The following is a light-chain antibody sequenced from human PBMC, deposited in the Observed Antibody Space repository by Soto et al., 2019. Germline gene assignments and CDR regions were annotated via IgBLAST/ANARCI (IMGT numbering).Light chain of an antibody. CDR1: QSISGW. Sequence: DIQLTQSPSTLSASVGDRVTITCRASQSISGWLAWYQQKPGKAPKLLIYDASKLENGVPPRFSASGSGAKFTLTISRLQPDDVATYYCQQYSFYSWAFGQGTKVDIK. CDR2: DAS. J-gene: IGKJ1*01. V-gene: IGKV1-5*01. CDR3: QQYSFYSWA.